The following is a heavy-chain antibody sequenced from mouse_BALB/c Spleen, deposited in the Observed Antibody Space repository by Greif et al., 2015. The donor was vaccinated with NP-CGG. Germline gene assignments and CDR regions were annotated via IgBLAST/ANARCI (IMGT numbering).Heavy chain of an antibody. CDR1: GYTFTSYY. CDR2: INPSNGGT. Sequence: QVQLQQSGAELVKPGASVKLSCKASGYTFTSYYMYWVKQRPGQGLEWTGGINPSNGGTNFNEKFKSKATLTVDKSSSTAYMQLSSLTSEDSAVYYCTRLWLRRGRYYAMDYWGQGTSVTVSS. J-gene: IGHJ4*01. CDR3: TRLWLRRGRYYAMDY. V-gene: IGHV1S81*02. D-gene: IGHD2-2*01.